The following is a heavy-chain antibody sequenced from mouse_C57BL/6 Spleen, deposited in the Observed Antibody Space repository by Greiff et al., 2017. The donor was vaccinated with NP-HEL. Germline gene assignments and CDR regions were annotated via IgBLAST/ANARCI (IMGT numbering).Heavy chain of an antibody. CDR3: ARGGLPYYYAMDY. CDR1: GYTFTSYW. Sequence: QVQLQQPGTELVKPGASVKLSCKASGYTFTSYWMHWVKQRPGQGLEWIGNIDPSNGGTNYNEKFKSKATLTVDKSSSTAYMQLSSLTSEDSAVYYCARGGLPYYYAMDYWGQGTSVTVSS. D-gene: IGHD2-2*01. J-gene: IGHJ4*01. V-gene: IGHV1-53*01. CDR2: IDPSNGGT.